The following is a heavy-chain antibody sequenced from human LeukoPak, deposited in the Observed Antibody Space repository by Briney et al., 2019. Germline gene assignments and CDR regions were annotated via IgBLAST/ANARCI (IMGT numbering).Heavy chain of an antibody. Sequence: PGGSLRLSCAASGFTFSSYAMSWVRQAPGKGLEWVSTISYSGGSTYYADSVKGRFASSRDSSKNTLYLQMNGLRGEDTAVYYCAKDDGGSPPNAFDIWGHGTLVTVSS. CDR2: ISYSGGST. D-gene: IGHD3-10*01. V-gene: IGHV3-23*01. CDR1: GFTFSSYA. CDR3: AKDDGGSPPNAFDI. J-gene: IGHJ3*02.